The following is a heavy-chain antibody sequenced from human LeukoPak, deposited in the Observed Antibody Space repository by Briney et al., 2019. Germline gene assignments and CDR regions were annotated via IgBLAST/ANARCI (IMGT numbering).Heavy chain of an antibody. CDR3: ARVIVGATGSDY. CDR1: GFSFNNYW. D-gene: IGHD1-26*01. J-gene: IGHJ4*02. V-gene: IGHV3-74*03. CDR2: INTDGDNI. Sequence: QTGGSLRLSSVASGFSFNNYWMHWVRQPPGKGLVWVSRINTDGDNIQYADSVKGRFIISRDNAKNTLYLQMNSLRAEDTAVYYCARVIVGATGSDYWGQGTLVTVSS.